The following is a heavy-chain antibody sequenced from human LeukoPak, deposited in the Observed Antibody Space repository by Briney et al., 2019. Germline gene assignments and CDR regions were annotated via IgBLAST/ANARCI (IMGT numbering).Heavy chain of an antibody. Sequence: LSLTCAVYGGSFSGYYWTWIRQPPGKGLEWVSYISGSGTTIYYADSVKGRFTMSRDNAKNSVYLQMGSLRAEDTAVYFCARDTPMLAGPNLYYYMDVWGKGTTVTISS. CDR2: ISGSGTTI. V-gene: IGHV3-11*04. CDR3: ARDTPMLAGPNLYYYMDV. D-gene: IGHD5-18*01. J-gene: IGHJ6*03. CDR1: GGSFSGYY.